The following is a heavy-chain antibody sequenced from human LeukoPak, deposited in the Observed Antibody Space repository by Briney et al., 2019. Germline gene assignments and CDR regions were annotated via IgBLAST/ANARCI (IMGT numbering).Heavy chain of an antibody. J-gene: IGHJ6*02. Sequence: SETLSLTCTVSGGSISNYYWSWIRQPPGKALEWIGYIYHTGTTKYNPPLKSRATISLDTSKNQFSLKLTSVTAADTALFFCARGYDIDVWGQGTTVTVSS. V-gene: IGHV4-59*01. CDR2: IYHTGTT. CDR1: GGSISNYY. CDR3: ARGYDIDV.